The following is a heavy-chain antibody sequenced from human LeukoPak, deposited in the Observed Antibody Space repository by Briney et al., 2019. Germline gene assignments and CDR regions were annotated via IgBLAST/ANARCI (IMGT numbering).Heavy chain of an antibody. J-gene: IGHJ4*02. CDR1: GGSFSGYY. V-gene: IGHV4-34*01. Sequence: SETLSLTCAVYGGSFSGYYWSWIRQPPGKGLEWIGEINHSGSTNYNPSLKSRVTISVDTSKNQFSLKLSSVTAADTAVYYCSRDRTTYYYDSSGYLDYWGQGTLVTVSS. CDR2: INHSGST. CDR3: SRDRTTYYYDSSGYLDY. D-gene: IGHD3-22*01.